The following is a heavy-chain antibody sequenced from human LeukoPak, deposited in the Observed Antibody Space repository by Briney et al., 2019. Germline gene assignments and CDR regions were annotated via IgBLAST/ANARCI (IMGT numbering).Heavy chain of an antibody. Sequence: KTSETLSLTCAVYGGSFSGYYWSWIRQPPGKGLEWIGEINHSGSTNYNPSLKSRVTISVDTSKNQFSLKLSSVTAADTAVYYCARRLTRPYYYDSSGPPPRYYFDYWGQGTLVTVSS. CDR1: GGSFSGYY. CDR2: INHSGST. J-gene: IGHJ4*02. D-gene: IGHD3-22*01. CDR3: ARRLTRPYYYDSSGPPPRYYFDY. V-gene: IGHV4-34*01.